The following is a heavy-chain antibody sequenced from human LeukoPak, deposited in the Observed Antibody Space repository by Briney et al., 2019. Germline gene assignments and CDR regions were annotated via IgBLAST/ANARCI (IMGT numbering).Heavy chain of an antibody. CDR3: VKGSAGSRPYYFDY. CDR1: GFTFSCYA. D-gene: IGHD6-13*01. J-gene: IGHJ4*02. Sequence: HPGGSLRLSCAASGFTFSCYAMSSVRQAPGEGLEWVSAISTNGGSTYFADSVKGRLTITRDNSKNTLSLEMNSLRPEDTAVYYCVKGSAGSRPYYFDYWGQGTLLTVSS. CDR2: ISTNGGST. V-gene: IGHV3-23*01.